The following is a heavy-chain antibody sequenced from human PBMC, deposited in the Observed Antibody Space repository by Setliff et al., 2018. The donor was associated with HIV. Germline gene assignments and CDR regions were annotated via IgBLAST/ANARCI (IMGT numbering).Heavy chain of an antibody. J-gene: IGHJ4*02. D-gene: IGHD3-10*01. CDR3: ARGSFIGDYYYFDY. Sequence: PSETLSLTCSVSGDSISSGSYYWSWIRLPAGKGLEWIGQIHTTGSTNYNPSLKSRVTISVDTSKNQFSLKLSSVTAADTAVYYCARGSFIGDYYYFDYWGQGTLVTVSS. CDR1: GDSISSGSYY. CDR2: IHTTGST. V-gene: IGHV4-61*09.